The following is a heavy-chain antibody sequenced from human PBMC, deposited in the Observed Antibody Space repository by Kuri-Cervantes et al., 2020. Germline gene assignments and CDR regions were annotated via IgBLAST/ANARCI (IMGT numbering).Heavy chain of an antibody. V-gene: IGHV3-7*01. CDR1: GFTFSSYA. D-gene: IGHD6-19*01. CDR3: TRGYSSGWYFDL. Sequence: GGSLRLSCAASGFTFSSYAMHWVRQAPGKGLEWVANIKQDGSEKYYVDSVKGRFTISRDNAKNSLYLQMNSLRAEDTAVYYCTRGYSSGWYFDLWGRGTLVTVSS. CDR2: IKQDGSEK. J-gene: IGHJ2*01.